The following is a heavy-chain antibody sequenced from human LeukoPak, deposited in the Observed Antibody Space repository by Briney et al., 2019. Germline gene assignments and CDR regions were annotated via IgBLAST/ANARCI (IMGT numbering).Heavy chain of an antibody. V-gene: IGHV3-15*01. CDR3: TTDNVRGV. CDR2: VTDGGTT. CDR1: GFTVNTAW. J-gene: IGHJ4*02. Sequence: GGSLRLSCAASGFTVNTAWMSWVRQAPGKGLEWVGRVTDGGTTEYAAPVKGRFTISRDDSKNTLYQQMSGLKSEDTGVYYCTTDNVRGVWGQGILVTVSS. D-gene: IGHD3-10*01.